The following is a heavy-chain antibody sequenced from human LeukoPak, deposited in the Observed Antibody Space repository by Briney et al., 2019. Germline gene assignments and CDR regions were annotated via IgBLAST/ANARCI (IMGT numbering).Heavy chain of an antibody. Sequence: PWETLSLTCSVSGYSISSGYFWGWIRQPPGKGLEWIGNIYHSGSTHYSPSVKSRVTMSVDTSKNQFSLKLSSLTAADTAVYYCAREVADWGQGTLVTVSS. D-gene: IGHD2-15*01. CDR1: GYSISSGYF. CDR2: IYHSGST. J-gene: IGHJ4*02. V-gene: IGHV4-38-2*02. CDR3: AREVAD.